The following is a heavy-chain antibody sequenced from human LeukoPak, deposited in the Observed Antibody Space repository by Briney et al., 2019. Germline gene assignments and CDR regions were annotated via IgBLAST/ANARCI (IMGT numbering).Heavy chain of an antibody. Sequence: GGSLRLSCAASGFTFSDYYMSWIRQAPGKGLEWVSYIISGGSIIYYADSVKGRFTISRDNAKNSLYLQMNSLRAEDTAVYYCATLVVRGYGNTYNWFDPWGQGTLVTVSS. D-gene: IGHD3-10*01. CDR1: GFTFSDYY. J-gene: IGHJ5*02. CDR2: IISGGSII. CDR3: ATLVVRGYGNTYNWFDP. V-gene: IGHV3-11*04.